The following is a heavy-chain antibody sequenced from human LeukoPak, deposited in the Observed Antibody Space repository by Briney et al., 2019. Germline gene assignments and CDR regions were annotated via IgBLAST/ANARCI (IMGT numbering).Heavy chain of an antibody. J-gene: IGHJ5*02. D-gene: IGHD3-22*01. CDR1: GFTFSSYW. V-gene: IGHV3-7*01. Sequence: GGSLSLSCVASGFTFSSYWMSWVRQTPGKGQEWLANIKQEGTETYYVDSVKGRFTISRDNAKSSLYLQMNSLRAEDTAVYYCARGPRGYDSSGGPWGQGTMVTVSS. CDR2: IKQEGTET. CDR3: ARGPRGYDSSGGP.